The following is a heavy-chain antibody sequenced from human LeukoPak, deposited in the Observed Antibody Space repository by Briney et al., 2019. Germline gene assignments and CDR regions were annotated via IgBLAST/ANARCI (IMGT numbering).Heavy chain of an antibody. CDR1: GFTFSGYW. CDR2: INQDGSEI. Sequence: GGSLRLSCTASGFTFSGYWMAWVRQAPGKGLEWVANINQDGSEIYYVDSVKGRFTVSRDSAKRSMHLQMNSPRAEDTAVYYCARDTGCSGASCYSGAHYFDFWGHGALVTVSS. J-gene: IGHJ4*01. D-gene: IGHD2-15*01. CDR3: ARDTGCSGASCYSGAHYFDF. V-gene: IGHV3-7*01.